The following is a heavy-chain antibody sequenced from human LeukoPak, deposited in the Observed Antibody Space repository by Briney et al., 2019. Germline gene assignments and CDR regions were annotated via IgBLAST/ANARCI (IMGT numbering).Heavy chain of an antibody. CDR1: GFTFSSYG. J-gene: IGHJ3*02. D-gene: IGHD2-15*01. Sequence: PGRSLRLSCAASGFTFSSYGMHWVRQAPGKGLEWVAVIWYDGSNKYYADSVKGRFTISRDNSKNTLYLQMNSLRAEDTAVYYRARRWVVAAADYFDIWGQGTMVTVSS. V-gene: IGHV3-33*01. CDR3: ARRWVVAAADYFDI. CDR2: IWYDGSNK.